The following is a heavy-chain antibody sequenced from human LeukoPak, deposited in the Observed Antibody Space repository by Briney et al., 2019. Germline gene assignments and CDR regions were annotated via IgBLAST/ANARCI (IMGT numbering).Heavy chain of an antibody. CDR2: INPNSGGT. J-gene: IGHJ4*02. D-gene: IGHD2-15*01. CDR3: ARDPPSIAGFSPDFYY. CDR1: GYTFTGYY. V-gene: IGHV1-2*02. Sequence: ASVKVSCKASGYTFTGYYMHWVRHPPGQGLEWMGWINPNSGGTNYEQKFQDRVTMTRDTSISTAYMELSRLRSDDTAVYYCARDPPSIAGFSPDFYYWGQGTLVTVSS.